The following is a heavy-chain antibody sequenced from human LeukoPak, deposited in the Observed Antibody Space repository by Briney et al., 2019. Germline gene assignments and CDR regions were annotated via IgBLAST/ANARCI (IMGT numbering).Heavy chain of an antibody. D-gene: IGHD1-1*01. CDR2: IGIDSGNT. CDR1: GLPFIEYS. V-gene: IGHV3-48*01. CDR3: ARDHNYAFDN. Sequence: GGSLRLSCTASGLPFIEYSMNWVRQVPGKGLEWIAYIGIDSGNTKYADSVRGRFTISADKTKNSLYLQMNSLRVEDTAVYYCARDHNYAFDNWGQGTLVSVAS. J-gene: IGHJ4*02.